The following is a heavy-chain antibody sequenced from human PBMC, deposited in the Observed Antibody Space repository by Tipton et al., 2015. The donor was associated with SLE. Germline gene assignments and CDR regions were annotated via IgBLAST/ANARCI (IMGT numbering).Heavy chain of an antibody. V-gene: IGHV4-34*01. CDR2: INHSGST. Sequence: LRLSCAVYGGSFSDYYWSWIRQPPGKGLEWIGEINHSGSTNYNPSLKSRVTISVDTSKNQFYLELRSVTAADTAVYYCASGYDRDYWGLGTLVTVSS. CDR3: ASGYDRDY. D-gene: IGHD3-9*01. J-gene: IGHJ4*02. CDR1: GGSFSDYY.